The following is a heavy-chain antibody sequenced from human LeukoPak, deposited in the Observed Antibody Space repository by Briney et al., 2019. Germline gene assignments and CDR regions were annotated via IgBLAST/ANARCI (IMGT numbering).Heavy chain of an antibody. D-gene: IGHD5-18*01. CDR3: ARDQRGDTAMVTADY. Sequence: GASVKVSCKASGYTFTSYDINWVRQATGQGLEWMGWISAYNGNTNYAQKLQGRVTMTTDTSTSTAYMELRSLRSDDTAVYYCARDQRGDTAMVTADYWGQGTLVTVSS. J-gene: IGHJ4*02. CDR1: GYTFTSYD. V-gene: IGHV1-18*01. CDR2: ISAYNGNT.